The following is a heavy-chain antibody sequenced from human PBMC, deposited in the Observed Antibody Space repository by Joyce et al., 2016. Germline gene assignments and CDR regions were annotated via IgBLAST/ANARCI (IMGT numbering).Heavy chain of an antibody. CDR1: GGSISIHY. J-gene: IGHJ6*02. D-gene: IGHD7-27*01. CDR3: ARGLGTPYGMDV. CDR2: IYYSGRT. Sequence: QVQLQESGPGLVKPSETLSLTCTVSGGSISIHYWSWIRQPPGKRLEWMGYIYYSGRTNYNPSLKSRVTISVDTSKNQVSLKLRSVSAADTAVYYCARGLGTPYGMDVWGQGTTVTVSS. V-gene: IGHV4-59*11.